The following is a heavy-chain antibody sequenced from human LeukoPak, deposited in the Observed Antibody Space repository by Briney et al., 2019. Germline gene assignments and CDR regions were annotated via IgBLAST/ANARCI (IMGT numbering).Heavy chain of an antibody. CDR1: GFTFSSYA. CDR3: RIVGSTGAFDY. J-gene: IGHJ4*02. Sequence: GGSLRLSCAASGFTFSSYAMHWVRQAPGKGLEWVAVISYDGSNKYYADSVKGRFTISRDNSKNTLYLQMNSLRAEDTAVYYCRIVGSTGAFDYWGQGTLATVSS. D-gene: IGHD1-26*01. V-gene: IGHV3-30*04. CDR2: ISYDGSNK.